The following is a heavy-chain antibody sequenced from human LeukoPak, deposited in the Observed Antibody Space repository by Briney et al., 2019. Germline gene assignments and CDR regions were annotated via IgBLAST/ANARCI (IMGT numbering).Heavy chain of an antibody. D-gene: IGHD3-16*02. J-gene: IGHJ4*02. CDR2: INAGNGNT. CDR3: ARDARPYDYVWGSYHLYYFDY. Sequence: ASVKVSCKASGYTFTSYAMHWVRQAPGQRLGWMGWINAGNGNTKYSQEFQGRVTITRDTSASTAYMELSRLRSDDTAVYYCARDARPYDYVWGSYHLYYFDYWGQGTLVTVSS. CDR1: GYTFTSYA. V-gene: IGHV1-3*01.